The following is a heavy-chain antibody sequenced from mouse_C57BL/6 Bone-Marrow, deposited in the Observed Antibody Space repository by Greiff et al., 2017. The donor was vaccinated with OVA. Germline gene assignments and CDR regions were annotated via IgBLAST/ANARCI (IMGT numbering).Heavy chain of an antibody. D-gene: IGHD2-14*01. CDR3: ARDWSYDFEY. Sequence: QVQLQQPGAELVMPGASVKLSCKASGYTFTSYWMHWVKQRPGQGLEWIGEIDPSDSYTNYNQKFKGKSTLTVDKSSSTAYMQLRSLTSENSAIYYCARDWSYDFEYWGQDTTLTVSS. CDR1: GYTFTSYW. CDR2: IDPSDSYT. V-gene: IGHV1-69*01. J-gene: IGHJ2*01.